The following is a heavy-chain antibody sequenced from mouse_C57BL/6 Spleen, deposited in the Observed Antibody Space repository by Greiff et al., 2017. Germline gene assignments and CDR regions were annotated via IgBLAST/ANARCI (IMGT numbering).Heavy chain of an antibody. D-gene: IGHD6-5*01. CDR1: GYSFTGYY. CDR3: ERSLFAY. CDR2: INPSTGGT. Sequence: VQLQQSGPELVKPGASVKISCKASGYSFTGYYMNWVKQSPEKSLEWIGEINPSTGGTTYNQKFKAKATLTVDKSSSTAYMQLKSLTSEDSAVYYCERSLFAYWGQGTLVTVSA. V-gene: IGHV1-42*01. J-gene: IGHJ3*01.